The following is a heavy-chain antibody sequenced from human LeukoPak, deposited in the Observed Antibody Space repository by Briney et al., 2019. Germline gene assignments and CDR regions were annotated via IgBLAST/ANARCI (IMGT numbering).Heavy chain of an antibody. CDR2: IYYSGST. J-gene: IGHJ5*02. CDR3: ARDRTGGWFDP. CDR1: GGSISSYY. Sequence: PSETLSLTCTVSGGSISSYYWSWIRQPAGKGLEWIGYIYYSGSTNYNPSLKSRVTISVDTSKNQFSLKLSSVTAADTAVYYCARDRTGGWFDPWGQGTLVTISS. V-gene: IGHV4-59*01. D-gene: IGHD1-14*01.